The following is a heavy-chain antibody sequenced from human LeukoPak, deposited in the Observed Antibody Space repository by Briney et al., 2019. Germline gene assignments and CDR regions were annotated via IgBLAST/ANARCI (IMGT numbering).Heavy chain of an antibody. CDR3: AREGLAYCGGDCYSNAFDI. Sequence: GGSLRLSCAASGFTFSDYYMSWIRQAPGKGLEWVSYISSSGSTIYYADSVKGRFTISRDNAKNSLYLQMNSLRDEDTAVYYCAREGLAYCGGDCYSNAFDIWGQGTMVTVSS. D-gene: IGHD2-21*01. J-gene: IGHJ3*02. CDR1: GFTFSDYY. CDR2: ISSSGSTI. V-gene: IGHV3-11*01.